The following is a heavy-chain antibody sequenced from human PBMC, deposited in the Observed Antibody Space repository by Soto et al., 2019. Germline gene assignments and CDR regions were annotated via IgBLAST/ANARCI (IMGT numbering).Heavy chain of an antibody. Sequence: PGGSLRLSCAASGFTFSSYGMHWVRQAPGKGLEWVAVISCDGSNKYYADSVKGRFTISRDNSKNTLYLQMNSLRAEDTAVYYCAKGGYSYGHPGRHYYYGMDVWGQGTTVTVSS. CDR1: GFTFSSYG. J-gene: IGHJ6*02. D-gene: IGHD5-18*01. CDR2: ISCDGSNK. CDR3: AKGGYSYGHPGRHYYYGMDV. V-gene: IGHV3-30*18.